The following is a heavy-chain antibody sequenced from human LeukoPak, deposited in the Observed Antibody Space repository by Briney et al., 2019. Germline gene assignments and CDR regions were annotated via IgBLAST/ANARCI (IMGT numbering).Heavy chain of an antibody. CDR2: VNADGGNT. CDR3: TKRVKYGGTWDHFAD. V-gene: IGHV3-23*01. Sequence: PGGSLRLSYSASGLTFDKYRMSWVRQPPPKGLDWVETVNADGGNTYYADSVKGRFTISRDNSKSTLILQMNSLRVEDTALYYCTKRVKYGGTWDHFADWGQGTLVTVSS. J-gene: IGHJ4*02. CDR1: GLTFDKYR. D-gene: IGHD1-26*01.